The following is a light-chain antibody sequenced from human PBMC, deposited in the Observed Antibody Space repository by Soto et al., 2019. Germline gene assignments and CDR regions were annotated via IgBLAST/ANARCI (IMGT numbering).Light chain of an antibody. CDR1: QSINKW. V-gene: IGKV1-5*03. CDR3: QHYSHYPWT. J-gene: IGKJ1*01. Sequence: DIKMTQSPSTVSASPGDRVIITCRASQSINKWLAWYQQRPGEAPKLLIYQASHLQSGVPSRFSGSGSETEFSLTISSLQPADFATYYCQHYSHYPWTFGQGTKVEIK. CDR2: QAS.